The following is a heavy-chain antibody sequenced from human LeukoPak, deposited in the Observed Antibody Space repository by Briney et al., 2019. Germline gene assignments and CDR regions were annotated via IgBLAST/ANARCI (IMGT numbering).Heavy chain of an antibody. Sequence: SETLSLTCTVSGGSISSSSYYWGWIRQPPGKGLEWIGSIYYSGSTYYNASLKSRVTISVDTSKNQFSLKLSSVTAADTAVYFCAREVRGYSYGYRPTELYWYIDVWGRGTLVTVSS. J-gene: IGHJ2*01. CDR2: IYYSGST. V-gene: IGHV4-39*07. CDR3: AREVRGYSYGYRPTELYWYIDV. CDR1: GGSISSSSYY. D-gene: IGHD5-18*01.